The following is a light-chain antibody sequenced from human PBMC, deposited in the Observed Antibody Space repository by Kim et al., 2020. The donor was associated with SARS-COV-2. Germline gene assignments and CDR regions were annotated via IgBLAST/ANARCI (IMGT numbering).Light chain of an antibody. J-gene: IGKJ1*01. CDR3: QKYDSAPWT. Sequence: DIQMTQSPSSLSASVGARITITCRASQGINNYLAWYQQKSGEPPKLLIYAASALQSGVPSRFSGSGSGTDFTLTVTSLQPEGVATYYCQKYDSAPWTFGQGTKVDIK. V-gene: IGKV1-27*01. CDR2: AAS. CDR1: QGINNY.